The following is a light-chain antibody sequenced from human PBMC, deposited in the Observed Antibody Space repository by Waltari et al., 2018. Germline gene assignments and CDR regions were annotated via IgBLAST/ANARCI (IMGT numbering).Light chain of an antibody. Sequence: EIVMTQSPATLSVSPGERATLSCRASQSVSSTLAWYQQKPGQPPILLSYGASTRATATPARFSGSGSGTEFTLAISSLQSEDFAVYYCQQYYEWPLTFGGGTKVEIK. J-gene: IGKJ4*01. V-gene: IGKV3D-15*01. CDR2: GAS. CDR3: QQYYEWPLT. CDR1: QSVSST.